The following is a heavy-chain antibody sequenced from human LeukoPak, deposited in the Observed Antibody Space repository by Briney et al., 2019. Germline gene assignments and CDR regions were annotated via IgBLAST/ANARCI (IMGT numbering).Heavy chain of an antibody. J-gene: IGHJ4*02. Sequence: SSETLSLTCTVSGGSISSSSYYWGWICQPPGKGLEWIGSIYYSGSTYYNPSLKSRVTISVDTSKNQFSLKLNSVSAADTAVYYCARGGASSLPFDSWGQGTLVTVSS. D-gene: IGHD6-13*01. CDR1: GGSISSSSYY. V-gene: IGHV4-39*07. CDR2: IYYSGST. CDR3: ARGGASSLPFDS.